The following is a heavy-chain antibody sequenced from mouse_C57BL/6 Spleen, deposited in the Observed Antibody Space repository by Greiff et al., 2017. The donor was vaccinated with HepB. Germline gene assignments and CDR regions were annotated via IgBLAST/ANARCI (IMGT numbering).Heavy chain of an antibody. J-gene: IGHJ3*01. CDR2: IWRGGST. D-gene: IGHD2-3*01. CDR3: AKNGPDDGYPGCAY. Sequence: VKLMESGPGLVQPSQSLSITCTVSGFSFTSYGVHWVRQSPGKGLEWLGVIWRGGSTDYNAAFMSRLSITKDNSKSQVVFKMNSLQADDTAIYYCAKNGPDDGYPGCAYWGQGTLVTVSA. V-gene: IGHV2-5*01. CDR1: GFSFTSYG.